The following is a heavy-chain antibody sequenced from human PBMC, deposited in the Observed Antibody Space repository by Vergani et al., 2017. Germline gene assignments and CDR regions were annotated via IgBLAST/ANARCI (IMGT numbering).Heavy chain of an antibody. CDR3: TRHGRSGWAGYFQH. Sequence: QLQLQESGPGLVKPSETLSLTCTVSGVSIGSNSYYWGWIRQPPGKGLEWIGTIYYTGTTYYNEAHKGRLTISVDTSKNQFSLNLTSVTAADTAVYYCTRHGRSGWAGYFQHWGQGTLVTASS. CDR1: GVSIGSNSYY. CDR2: IYYTGTT. D-gene: IGHD6-19*01. J-gene: IGHJ1*01. V-gene: IGHV4-39*01.